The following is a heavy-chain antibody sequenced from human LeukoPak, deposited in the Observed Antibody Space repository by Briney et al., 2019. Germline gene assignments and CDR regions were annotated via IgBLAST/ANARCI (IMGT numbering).Heavy chain of an antibody. CDR1: GFIVSTNY. V-gene: IGHV3-53*01. CDR3: ARSRDGYKRFDS. D-gene: IGHD5-24*01. CDR2: IYSGSST. Sequence: GGSLRLSCAASGFIVSTNYISWVRQAPGKGPEWISVIYSGSSTYYADSVKGRFTISRDNSKNTVYLQMNSLRVDDTAVYYCARSRDGYKRFDSWGQGTLVTVSS. J-gene: IGHJ4*02.